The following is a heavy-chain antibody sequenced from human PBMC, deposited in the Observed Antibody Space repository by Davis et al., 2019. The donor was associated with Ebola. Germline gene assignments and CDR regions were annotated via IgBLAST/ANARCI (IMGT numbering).Heavy chain of an antibody. D-gene: IGHD5-24*01. J-gene: IGHJ4*02. Sequence: SETLSLTCAVSGGSISSSNWWSWVRQPPGKGLEWIGEIYHSGSTNYNPSLKSRVTISVDKSKNQFSLKLTSMTAADTAVYYCAREYVARDGSFDYWGQGILVTVSS. CDR1: GGSISSSNW. CDR3: AREYVARDGSFDY. CDR2: IYHSGST. V-gene: IGHV4-4*02.